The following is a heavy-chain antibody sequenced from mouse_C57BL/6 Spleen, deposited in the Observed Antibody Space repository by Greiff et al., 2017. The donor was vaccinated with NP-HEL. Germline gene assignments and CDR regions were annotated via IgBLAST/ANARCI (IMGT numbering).Heavy chain of an antibody. V-gene: IGHV1-82*01. CDR2: IYPGDGDT. J-gene: IGHJ2*01. CDR1: GYAFSSSW. D-gene: IGHD2-3*01. Sequence: QVQLKQSGPELVKPGASVKISCKASGYAFSSSWMNWVKQRPGKGLEWIGRIYPGDGDTNYNGKFKGKATLTADKSSSTAYMQLSSLTSEDSAVYFCASLDGYYYFDYWGQGTTLTVSS. CDR3: ASLDGYYYFDY.